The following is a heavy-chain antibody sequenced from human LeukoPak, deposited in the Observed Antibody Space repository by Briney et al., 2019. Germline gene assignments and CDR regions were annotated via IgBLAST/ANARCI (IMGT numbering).Heavy chain of an antibody. CDR3: ARCLSRCNNGFDI. D-gene: IGHD2/OR15-2a*01. CDR2: IYYSGST. Sequence: PSETLSLTCTVSGGSISSYYWSWIRQPPGKGLEFIWYIYYSGSTNYNPSLESRVTISVDTSKNQFSLKLSSVTAADTAVYYCARCLSRCNNGFDIWGQGTMVTVSS. CDR1: GGSISSYY. V-gene: IGHV4-59*01. J-gene: IGHJ3*02.